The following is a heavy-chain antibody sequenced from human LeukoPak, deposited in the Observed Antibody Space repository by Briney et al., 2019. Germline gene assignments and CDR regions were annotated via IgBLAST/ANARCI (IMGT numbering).Heavy chain of an antibody. V-gene: IGHV1-8*02. Sequence: GASVKVSCKASGYTFTGYYMHWVRQAPGQGLEWMGWMNPNSGNTGYAQKFQGRVTMTRNTSISTAYRELSSLRSEDTAVYYCARDPSPRFLEWLSTHYYYYGMDVWGQGTTVTVSS. J-gene: IGHJ6*02. CDR1: GYTFTGYY. CDR3: ARDPSPRFLEWLSTHYYYYGMDV. CDR2: MNPNSGNT. D-gene: IGHD3-3*01.